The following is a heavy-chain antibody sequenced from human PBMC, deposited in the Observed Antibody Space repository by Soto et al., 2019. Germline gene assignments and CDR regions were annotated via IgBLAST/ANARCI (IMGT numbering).Heavy chain of an antibody. CDR2: INHSGST. Sequence: QVQLQQWGAGLLKPSETLSLTCAVYGGSFSGYYWSWIRQPPGKGLEWIGEINHSGSTNYNPSLKSRVTISVDTSQSQFTLKLGSVTAADAAVDYCARGRALLLWFGETTKFDYWGQGTLVTVSS. D-gene: IGHD3-10*01. CDR1: GGSFSGYY. J-gene: IGHJ4*02. CDR3: ARGRALLLWFGETTKFDY. V-gene: IGHV4-34*01.